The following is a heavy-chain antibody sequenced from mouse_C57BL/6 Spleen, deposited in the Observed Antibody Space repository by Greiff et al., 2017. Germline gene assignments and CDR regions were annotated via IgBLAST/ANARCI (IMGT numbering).Heavy chain of an antibody. CDR2: IHPNSGST. J-gene: IGHJ1*03. CDR1: GYTFTSYW. Sequence: QVQLQQPGAELVKPGASVKLSCKASGYTFTSYWMHWVKQRPGQGLEWIGMIHPNSGSTNYNEKFKSKATLTVDKSSNTAYMQLSSLTSEDSAVYYCARNYDDDWYFDVWGTGTTVTVSS. V-gene: IGHV1-64*01. D-gene: IGHD2-4*01. CDR3: ARNYDDDWYFDV.